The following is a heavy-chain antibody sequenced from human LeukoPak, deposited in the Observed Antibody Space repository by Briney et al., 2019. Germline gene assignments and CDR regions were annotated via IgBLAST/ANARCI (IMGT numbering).Heavy chain of an antibody. CDR2: ISSSGSTI. J-gene: IGHJ6*03. D-gene: IGHD3-16*02. CDR1: GFTFSSYE. CDR3: AKNTISGGHYQYYMDV. V-gene: IGHV3-48*03. Sequence: GGSLRLSCAASGFTFSSYEMNWVRQAPGKGLEWVSYISSSGSTIYYADSVKGRFTISRDNSKNTLFLQMNSLRAEDTAVYYCAKNTISGGHYQYYMDVWGKGTTVTVSS.